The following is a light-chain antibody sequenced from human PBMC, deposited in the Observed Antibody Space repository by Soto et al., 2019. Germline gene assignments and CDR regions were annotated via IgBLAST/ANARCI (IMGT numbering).Light chain of an antibody. V-gene: IGKV1-27*01. CDR2: AAS. J-gene: IGKJ4*01. Sequence: DIQMTQSPSSLSASVGDRVTITCRASQGIRNFLAWYQQKPGKIPKVLIYAASTLQSGVPSRFSGSGSGTDFTFTITSLQPEDAATYYCQNYDSAPPAGAFGGGTKVEIK. CDR3: QNYDSAPPAGA. CDR1: QGIRNF.